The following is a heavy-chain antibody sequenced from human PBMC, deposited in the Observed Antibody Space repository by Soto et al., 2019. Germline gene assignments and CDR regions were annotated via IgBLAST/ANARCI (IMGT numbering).Heavy chain of an antibody. Sequence: GGSLRLSCAASGFTFSSYAMSWVRQAPGKGLEWVSAISGSGGSTYYADSVKGRFTISRDNSKNTLYLQMNSLRAEDTAVYYCAKPTQQDQQLPSKYFQHWGQGTLVTVSS. CDR2: ISGSGGST. V-gene: IGHV3-23*01. CDR3: AKPTQQDQQLPSKYFQH. CDR1: GFTFSSYA. D-gene: IGHD6-13*01. J-gene: IGHJ1*01.